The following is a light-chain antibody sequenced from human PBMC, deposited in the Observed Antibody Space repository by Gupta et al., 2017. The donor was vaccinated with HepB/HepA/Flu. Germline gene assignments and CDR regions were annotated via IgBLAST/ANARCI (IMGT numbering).Light chain of an antibody. V-gene: IGLV1-51*01. CDR3: GSWDSSRITLL. CDR2: ENS. J-gene: IGLJ2*01. CDR1: SSNIGKNY. Sequence: QPVLTQPPSVSAAPGQKVSISCSGSSSNIGKNYVSWYQQVPGTAPKLLIYENSKRPSGIPDRFSGSKSGTSATLGITGLQTGEEAEYYCGSWDSSRITLLFGGGTKLTVL.